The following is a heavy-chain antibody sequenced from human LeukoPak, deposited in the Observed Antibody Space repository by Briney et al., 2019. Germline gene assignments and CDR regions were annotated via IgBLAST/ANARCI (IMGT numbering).Heavy chain of an antibody. CDR2: ISGSGGST. J-gene: IGHJ4*02. CDR3: AKDPMSVVAGLYFDY. CDR1: GFTFSSYG. V-gene: IGHV3-23*01. Sequence: GGSLRLSCAASGFTFSSYGMSWVRQAPGKGLEWVSAISGSGGSTYYADSVKGRFIISRDNSKNTLYLQMISLRAEDTAVYFCAKDPMSVVAGLYFDYWGQGTLVTVSS. D-gene: IGHD6-19*01.